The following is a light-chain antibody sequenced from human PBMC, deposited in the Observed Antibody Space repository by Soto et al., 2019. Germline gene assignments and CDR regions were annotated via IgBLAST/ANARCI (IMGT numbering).Light chain of an antibody. V-gene: IGLV2-14*01. J-gene: IGLJ1*01. Sequence: QSVLAQPASVSGSPGQSSTISCTGTSSDVGGYNYVSWYQQHPGKAPKFMIYDVSNRPSGVSNRFSCSKSGNTASLTLSWLQAEDEADYYCCLYTTSNTRPIVFGTGTKVPVL. CDR2: DVS. CDR3: CLYTTSNTRPIV. CDR1: SSDVGGYNY.